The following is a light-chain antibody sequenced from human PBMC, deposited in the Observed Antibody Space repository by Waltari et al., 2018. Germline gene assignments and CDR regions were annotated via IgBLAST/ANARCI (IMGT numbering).Light chain of an antibody. CDR1: QSVSSSY. J-gene: IGKJ3*01. CDR3: QHYGGSPLFP. CDR2: GAA. V-gene: IGKV3-20*01. Sequence: ESVLTQSPGTLSLPPGERATLSCRASQSVSSSYLAWSQQKVGQAPRLLIYGAANRATGIPDRCSGSGSGTVFTLTISRLEPEDCVVYYCQHYGGSPLFPFGPGTKVDI.